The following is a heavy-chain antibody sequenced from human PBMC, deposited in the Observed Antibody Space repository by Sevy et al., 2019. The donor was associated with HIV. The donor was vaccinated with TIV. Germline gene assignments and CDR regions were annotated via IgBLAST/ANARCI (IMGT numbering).Heavy chain of an antibody. CDR3: ARGRGAYYFDY. CDR1: GFTFSSYA. Sequence: GGSLRLSCAASGFTFSSYAMHWVRQAPGKGLEWVAVSSYDGSNKYYADSVKGRFTISRDNSKNTLYLQMNSLRAEDTAVYYCARGRGAYYFDYWGQGTLVTVSS. CDR2: SSYDGSNK. J-gene: IGHJ4*02. V-gene: IGHV3-30-3*01.